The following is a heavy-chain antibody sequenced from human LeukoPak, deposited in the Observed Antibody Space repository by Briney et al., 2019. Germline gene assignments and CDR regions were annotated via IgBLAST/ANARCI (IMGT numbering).Heavy chain of an antibody. V-gene: IGHV1-18*01. CDR2: ISAYNGNT. J-gene: IGHJ6*02. Sequence: ASVKVSCKASGYTFTSYGISWVRQAPGQGLEWMGWISAYNGNTNYAQKLQGRVTMTTDTSTSTAYMELRSLRSDDTAVYYCARFGAVTKYYYYGMDVWGQGTTVTVSS. D-gene: IGHD3-3*01. CDR3: ARFGAVTKYYYYGMDV. CDR1: GYTFTSYG.